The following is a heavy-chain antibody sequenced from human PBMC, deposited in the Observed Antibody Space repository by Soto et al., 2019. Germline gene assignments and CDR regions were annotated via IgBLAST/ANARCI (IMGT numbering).Heavy chain of an antibody. Sequence: PSETLSLTCAVSGYSISSGYYWGWIRQPPGKGLEWIGSIYHSGSTYYNPSLKSRVTISVDTSKNQFSLKLSSVTAADTAVYYCARKEAENYYDSSGYSPRPFGYWGQGTLVTVS. CDR2: IYHSGST. J-gene: IGHJ4*02. CDR1: GYSISSGYY. CDR3: ARKEAENYYDSSGYSPRPFGY. D-gene: IGHD3-22*01. V-gene: IGHV4-38-2*01.